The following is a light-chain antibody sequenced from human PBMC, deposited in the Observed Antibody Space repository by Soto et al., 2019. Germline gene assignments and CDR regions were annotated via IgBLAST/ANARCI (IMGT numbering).Light chain of an antibody. V-gene: IGKV1-5*03. CDR3: QQYNSHPWT. CDR1: QSISSY. CDR2: KAS. Sequence: IQMTQSPSSLSASVGDRVTIACWASQSISSYLNWYQQKPGKAPKLLIYKASLLETGVPSRFSGSGSGTEFTLTISSLQTDDFGTYYCQQYNSHPWTFGQGTKVDIK. J-gene: IGKJ1*01.